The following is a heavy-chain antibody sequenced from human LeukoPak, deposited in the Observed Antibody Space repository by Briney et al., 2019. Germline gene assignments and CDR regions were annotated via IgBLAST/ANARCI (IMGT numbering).Heavy chain of an antibody. Sequence: SVKVSCKASGGTFSSYAISWVRRAPGQGLEWMGRIIPIFGIANYAQKFQGRVTITADKSTSIAYMELSSLRSEDTAVYYCARDQSRGRGYSYGRRGAYYYYGMDVWGQGTTVTVSS. CDR1: GGTFSSYA. CDR2: IIPIFGIA. V-gene: IGHV1-69*04. D-gene: IGHD5-18*01. CDR3: ARDQSRGRGYSYGRRGAYYYYGMDV. J-gene: IGHJ6*02.